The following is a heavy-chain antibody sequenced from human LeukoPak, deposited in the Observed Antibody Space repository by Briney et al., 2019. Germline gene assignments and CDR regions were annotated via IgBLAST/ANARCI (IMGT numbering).Heavy chain of an antibody. CDR3: ARSSGDAFDI. Sequence: SVKVSCKASGGTFSSYAISWVRQAPGQGLEWMGGIIPIFGTPNSAQKFQGRVTITADESTSTAYMELSSLRSEDTAVYYCARSSGDAFDIWGQGTMVRVSS. CDR1: GGTFSSYA. D-gene: IGHD6-6*01. CDR2: IIPIFGTP. J-gene: IGHJ3*02. V-gene: IGHV1-69*01.